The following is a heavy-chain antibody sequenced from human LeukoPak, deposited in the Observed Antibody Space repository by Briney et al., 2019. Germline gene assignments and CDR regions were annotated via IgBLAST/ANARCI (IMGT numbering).Heavy chain of an antibody. D-gene: IGHD4-11*01. J-gene: IGHJ3*02. CDR3: VREDESLQRNDALDI. Sequence: GGSLRLSCAASGFIFDTCTMYWGRQAQGKGLELVSSISKSSRDIYYTDSVRGRFTISRDRARDSLYLQMNSLRVEDTAVYYCVREDESLQRNDALDIWGQGTMVTVSS. CDR2: ISKSSRDI. V-gene: IGHV3-21*01. CDR1: GFIFDTCT.